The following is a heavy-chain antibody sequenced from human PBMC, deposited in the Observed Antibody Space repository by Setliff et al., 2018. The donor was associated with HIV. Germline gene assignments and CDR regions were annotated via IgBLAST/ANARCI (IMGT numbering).Heavy chain of an antibody. CDR1: GFTFNNAW. D-gene: IGHD2-15*01. CDR2: ISSKETGGTT. V-gene: IGHV3-15*01. Sequence: GGSLRLSCLASGFTFNNAWMSWVRQTPEKGLEWVGRISSKETGGTTEYAAPVKGRFTISRDDSKNTLYLQMNTMKTEDTAVYYCTRTPGAWQNYFDYWGQGTPVTVSS. J-gene: IGHJ4*02. CDR3: TRTPGAWQNYFDY.